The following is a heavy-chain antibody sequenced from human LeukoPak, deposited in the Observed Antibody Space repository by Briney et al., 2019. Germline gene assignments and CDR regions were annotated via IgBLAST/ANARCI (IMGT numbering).Heavy chain of an antibody. CDR2: INSDGSST. D-gene: IGHD3-22*01. CDR1: GFTFSSYW. V-gene: IGHV3-74*01. CDR3: ARLPTFYYDSSHYHYDY. Sequence: GGSLRLSCAASGFTFSSYWMHWVRQAPGKGLVWVSRINSDGSSTSYADSVKGRFTISRDNAKNTLYPQMNSLRAEDTAVYYCARLPTFYYDSSHYHYDYWGQGTLVTVSS. J-gene: IGHJ4*02.